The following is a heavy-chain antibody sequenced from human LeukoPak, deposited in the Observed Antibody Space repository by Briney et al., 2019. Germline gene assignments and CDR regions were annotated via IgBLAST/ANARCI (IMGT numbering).Heavy chain of an antibody. CDR2: IYYTGTT. J-gene: IGHJ4*02. V-gene: IGHV4-59*01. D-gene: IGHD4-17*01. Sequence: SETLSLTCTISGDSTNTYFWSWIRQPPGKGLEWIGYIYYTGTTNYNPSLKSRVTISVDTSKNQFSLKVSSVTAADTGVYYCASKSTDHGELRFDYWGQGTLVTVSS. CDR1: GDSTNTYF. CDR3: ASKSTDHGELRFDY.